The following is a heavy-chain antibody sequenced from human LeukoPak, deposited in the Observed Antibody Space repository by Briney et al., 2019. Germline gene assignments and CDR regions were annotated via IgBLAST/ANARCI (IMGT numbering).Heavy chain of an antibody. Sequence: PSETLSLTCAVYGGSFSGYYWSWIRQPPGKGLEWIGEINHSGSTNYNPSLKSRVTISVDTSKNQFSLKLSSVTAADTAVYYCASLNLDYDILTGSIEYYFDYWGQGTLVTVSS. D-gene: IGHD3-9*01. V-gene: IGHV4-34*01. CDR2: INHSGST. J-gene: IGHJ4*02. CDR1: GGSFSGYY. CDR3: ASLNLDYDILTGSIEYYFDY.